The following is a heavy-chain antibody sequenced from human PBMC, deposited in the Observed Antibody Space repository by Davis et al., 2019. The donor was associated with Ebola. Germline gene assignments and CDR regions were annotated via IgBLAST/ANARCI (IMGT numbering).Heavy chain of an antibody. CDR2: ISWNSGSI. CDR1: GFTFDDYA. D-gene: IGHD6-19*01. Sequence: SLKISCAASGFTFDDYAMHWVRQAPGKGLEWVSGISWNSGSIGYADSVKGRFTISRDNAKNSLYLQMNSLRAEDTALYYCAKDVQWLGLDAFDIWGQGTMVTVSS. J-gene: IGHJ3*02. V-gene: IGHV3-9*01. CDR3: AKDVQWLGLDAFDI.